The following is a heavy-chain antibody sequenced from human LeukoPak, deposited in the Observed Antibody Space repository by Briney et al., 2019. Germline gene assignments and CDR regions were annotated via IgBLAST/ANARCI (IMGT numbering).Heavy chain of an antibody. CDR3: ARESGYSYGTGY. CDR1: GFTYSTHW. Sequence: PGGSLRLXCAAFGFTYSTHWMRWVRQAPGKGLEGVASIKEEGSEKSHVDSVKGRFTISRDNAKNSVYLQMNSLRAEDTAVYYCARESGYSYGTGYWGQGTLVTVSS. V-gene: IGHV3-7*01. J-gene: IGHJ4*02. CDR2: IKEEGSEK. D-gene: IGHD5-18*01.